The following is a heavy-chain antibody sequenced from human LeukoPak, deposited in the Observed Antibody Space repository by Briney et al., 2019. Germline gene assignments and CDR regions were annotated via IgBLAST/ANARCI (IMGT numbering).Heavy chain of an antibody. V-gene: IGHV4-59*01. Sequence: SETLSLTCTVSGGSINNYYLAWIRQPPGRGLEWIGYVNYSGRTNFNPSLKSRATISLDSSNNHFSLNLSSVMAAARAVYYCAREDAHGGTHFDYWGQGTLVTVSS. CDR3: AREDAHGGTHFDY. D-gene: IGHD4-23*01. CDR1: GGSINNYY. CDR2: VNYSGRT. J-gene: IGHJ4*02.